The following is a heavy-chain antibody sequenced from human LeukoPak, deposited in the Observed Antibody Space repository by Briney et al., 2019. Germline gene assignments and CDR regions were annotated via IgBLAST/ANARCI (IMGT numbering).Heavy chain of an antibody. CDR1: GFTVSSTY. Sequence: GGSLRLSCAASGFTVSSTYMTWVRHAPGKGLEWVSIIYSGGGTYYADSVKGRFTISRDNSKNTLYLQMNSLRAEDTAVYYCARAGPWALDIWGQGTMVTVSS. J-gene: IGHJ3*02. V-gene: IGHV3-66*01. CDR2: IYSGGGT. CDR3: ARAGPWALDI.